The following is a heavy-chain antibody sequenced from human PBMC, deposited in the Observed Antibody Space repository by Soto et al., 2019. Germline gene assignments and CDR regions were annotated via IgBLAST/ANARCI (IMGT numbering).Heavy chain of an antibody. CDR2: IYYSGST. D-gene: IGHD2-2*01. Sequence: PSETLSLTCTVSGGSISSGGYYWSWIRQHPGKGLEWIGYIYYSGSTYYNPSLKSRVTISVDTSKNQFSLKLSSVTAVDTAVYYCARAVTLGYCSSTSCYGAFDIWGQGTMVTVSS. J-gene: IGHJ3*02. V-gene: IGHV4-31*03. CDR3: ARAVTLGYCSSTSCYGAFDI. CDR1: GGSISSGGYY.